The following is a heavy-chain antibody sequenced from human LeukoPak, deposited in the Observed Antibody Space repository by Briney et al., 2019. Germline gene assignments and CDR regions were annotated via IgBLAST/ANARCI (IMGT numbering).Heavy chain of an antibody. CDR3: ARGDYDFWSGYYNY. V-gene: IGHV4-59*01. CDR1: GGSISSYY. CDR2: IYYSGST. D-gene: IGHD3-3*01. Sequence: SETLSLTCTVSGGSISSYYWSWIRQPPGKGLEWIGYIYYSGSTNYNPSLKSRVTISVDTSKNQFSLKLGSVTAADTAVYYCARGDYDFWSGYYNYWGQGTLVTVSS. J-gene: IGHJ4*02.